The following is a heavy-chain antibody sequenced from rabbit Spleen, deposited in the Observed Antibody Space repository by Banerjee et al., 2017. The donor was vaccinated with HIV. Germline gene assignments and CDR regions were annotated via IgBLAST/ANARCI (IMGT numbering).Heavy chain of an antibody. J-gene: IGHJ4*01. CDR2: IDLLFGST. D-gene: IGHD1-1*01. Sequence: QSLEESGGDLVKPGASLTLTCTASGFDLSNYYMCWVRQAPGKGLEWIGYIDLLFGSTYYASWVNGRFTISSHNAQNTLYLQLNSLTVADTATYFCVRGASSSGYYNLWGPGTLVTVS. CDR1: GFDLSNYY. CDR3: VRGASSSGYYNL. V-gene: IGHV1S7*01.